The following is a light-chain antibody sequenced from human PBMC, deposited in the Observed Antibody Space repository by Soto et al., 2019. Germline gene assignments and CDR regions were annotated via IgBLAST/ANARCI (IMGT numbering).Light chain of an antibody. Sequence: DIQMTQSPSTLSASVGDRVSITCRASRTISSWLAWYQQKPGKAPKLLIYKASTLKSGVPSSFSGSGSGTEFTLTISSLQSEDFAVYYCQQYNNWPPITFGQGARLEIK. CDR2: KAS. CDR1: RTISSW. J-gene: IGKJ5*01. CDR3: QQYNNWPPIT. V-gene: IGKV1-5*03.